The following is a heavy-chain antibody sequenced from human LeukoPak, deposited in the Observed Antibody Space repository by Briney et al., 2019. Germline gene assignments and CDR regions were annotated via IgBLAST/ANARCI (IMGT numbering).Heavy chain of an antibody. V-gene: IGHV4-39*01. Sequence: SETLSLTCTVSGGSISSSSYYWGWIRQPPGKGLEWIVSIYYSGTTYYNPSPKNRITISVDTAKNPFSLKLSSLPAADPAVYYCARGPSGEDGECYYYYYYYMDVWGKGTTVTVSS. CDR1: GGSISSSSYY. J-gene: IGHJ6*03. CDR2: IYYSGTT. D-gene: IGHD2-8*01. CDR3: ARGPSGEDGECYYYYYYYMDV.